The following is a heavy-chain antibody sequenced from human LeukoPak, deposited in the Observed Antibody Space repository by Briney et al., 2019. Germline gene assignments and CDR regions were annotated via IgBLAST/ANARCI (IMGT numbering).Heavy chain of an antibody. V-gene: IGHV4-34*01. CDR2: INHSGST. D-gene: IGHD2-21*02. Sequence: PSETLSLTCAVYGGSFSGYYWSWIRQPPGKGLEWIGEINHSGSTNYNPSLKSRVTISVDTSKNQFSLKLSSVTAADTAVYYCARGLGTYCGGDCYSWGQGTLVTVSS. CDR1: GGSFSGYY. J-gene: IGHJ4*02. CDR3: ARGLGTYCGGDCYS.